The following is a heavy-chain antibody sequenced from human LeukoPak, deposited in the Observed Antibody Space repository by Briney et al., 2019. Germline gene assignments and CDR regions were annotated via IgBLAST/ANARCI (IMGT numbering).Heavy chain of an antibody. Sequence: SETLSLTCAVYDGSFSGYYWSWIRQPPGKGLEWIGEINHSGGTNYNPSLKSRVTISVDTSKNQFSLKLSSVTAADTAVYYCARGGQKLRYFDWLAPHNWFDPWGQGTLVTVSS. V-gene: IGHV4-34*01. D-gene: IGHD3-9*01. CDR2: INHSGGT. CDR1: DGSFSGYY. CDR3: ARGGQKLRYFDWLAPHNWFDP. J-gene: IGHJ5*02.